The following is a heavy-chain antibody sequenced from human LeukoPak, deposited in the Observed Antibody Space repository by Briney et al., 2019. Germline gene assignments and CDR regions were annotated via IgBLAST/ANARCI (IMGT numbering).Heavy chain of an antibody. J-gene: IGHJ4*02. V-gene: IGHV3-33*01. CDR1: GFTFSTYG. D-gene: IGHD3-22*01. CDR2: IWYDGSNK. CDR3: ARDDSSGYFPY. Sequence: GSLRLSCAASGFTFSTYGMHWVRQAPGKGLEWVAVIWYDGSNKYYADSVKGRFTISRDNSKNTLYLQMNSLRAEDTAVYYCARDDSSGYFPYWGQGTLVTVSS.